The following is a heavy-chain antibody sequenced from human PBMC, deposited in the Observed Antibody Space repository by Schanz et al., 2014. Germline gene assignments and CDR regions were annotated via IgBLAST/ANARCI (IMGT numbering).Heavy chain of an antibody. V-gene: IGHV3-23*04. CDR1: GLIFSNYV. J-gene: IGHJ4*02. D-gene: IGHD2-8*02. Sequence: EVQLVESGGGLVQPGGSLKLSCAASGLIFSNYVMSWVRQAPGKGLEWVSGFDAHDGRAYYADSAKGRFTISRDNSKSALYVEKNSLRVEGTAVYYCAKTLCPGGTQAFGDWGRGTLVTVSS. CDR3: AKTLCPGGTQAFGD. CDR2: FDAHDGRA.